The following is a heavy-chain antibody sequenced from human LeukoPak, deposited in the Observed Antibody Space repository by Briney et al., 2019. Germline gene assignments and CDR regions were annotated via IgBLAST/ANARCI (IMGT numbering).Heavy chain of an antibody. Sequence: SQTLSLTCAVSGGSISSGGYSWSWIRQPPGKGLEWIGYIYHSGSTYYNPSLKSRVTISVDRSKNQFSLKLSSVTAADTAVYYCARIGYDFWSGYYSLFDYWGQGTLVTVSS. CDR3: ARIGYDFWSGYYSLFDY. V-gene: IGHV4-30-2*01. J-gene: IGHJ4*02. CDR2: IYHSGST. D-gene: IGHD3-3*01. CDR1: GGSISSGGYS.